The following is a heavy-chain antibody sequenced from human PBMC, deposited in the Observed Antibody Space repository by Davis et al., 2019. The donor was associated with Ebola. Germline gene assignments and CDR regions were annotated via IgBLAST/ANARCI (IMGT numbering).Heavy chain of an antibody. CDR3: ARDPGILRLVGDYYFDY. CDR2: ISSDGGSK. D-gene: IGHD3-10*01. CDR1: GFTFSDYP. V-gene: IGHV3-64*02. J-gene: IGHJ4*02. Sequence: PGGSLRLSCAASGFTFSDYPMHWVRRAPGKGLEYVSAISSDGGSKYYAESVKGRFTISRDNSKNTLYLQMDSLRPEDTAVYYCARDPGILRLVGDYYFDYWGQGTLVTVSS.